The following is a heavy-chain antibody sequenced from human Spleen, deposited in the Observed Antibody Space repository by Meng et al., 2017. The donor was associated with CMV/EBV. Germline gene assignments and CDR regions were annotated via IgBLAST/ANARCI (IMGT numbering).Heavy chain of an antibody. Sequence: GGSLRLSCAASGFTFSDYYLSWIRQAPGKGLEWVSYISNSGNIIDYADSVKGRFTISRDNAKNSLYLQMNSLRNEDTAVYYCARDPWNADHYGMDLWGQGTTVIVSS. D-gene: IGHD1-1*01. CDR3: ARDPWNADHYGMDL. CDR1: GFTFSDYY. J-gene: IGHJ6*02. CDR2: ISNSGNII. V-gene: IGHV3-11*01.